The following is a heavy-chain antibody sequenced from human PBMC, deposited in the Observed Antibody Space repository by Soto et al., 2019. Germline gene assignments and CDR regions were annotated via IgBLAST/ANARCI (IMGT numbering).Heavy chain of an antibody. CDR1: GFTFSNLG. J-gene: IGHJ4*02. CDR2: ISYDGSNR. D-gene: IGHD4-17*01. Sequence: QVQLVESGGGVVQPGRSLRLSCAASGFTFSNLGMHWVRQAPGKGLQRVAVISYDGSNRYYADSVKGRFTISRDNSKNTLYLQMNSLRVEDTAVYYCAKDGGRWATVTSDYCDYWGQGTLVTVSS. V-gene: IGHV3-30*18. CDR3: AKDGGRWATVTSDYCDY.